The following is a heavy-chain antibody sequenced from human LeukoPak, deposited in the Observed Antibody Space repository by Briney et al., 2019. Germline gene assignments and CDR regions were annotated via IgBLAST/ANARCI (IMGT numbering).Heavy chain of an antibody. CDR2: INYSGIT. CDR1: GDSISTYY. CDR3: ARDSTYGSGSWFDY. Sequence: SETLSLTCTVSGDSISTYYWSWIRQPPGKRLEWIGYINYSGITNYNPSLKSRVTISVDTSKNQFSLKLSSVTAADTAVYYCARDSTYGSGSWFDYWGQGTLVTVSS. V-gene: IGHV4-59*12. J-gene: IGHJ4*02. D-gene: IGHD3-10*01.